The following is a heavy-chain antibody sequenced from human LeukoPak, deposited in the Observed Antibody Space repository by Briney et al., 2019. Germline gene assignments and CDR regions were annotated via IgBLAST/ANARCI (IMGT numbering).Heavy chain of an antibody. V-gene: IGHV4-39*07. CDR2: IYYSGST. Sequence: PSETLSLTCTVSGGSISSSSYYWGRIRQPPGKGLEWIGSIYYSGSTSYNPSLKSRVSISLDKSKNQFSLRLNSVTAADTAVYYCARVAPGGSHALDYWGQGILVTVSS. CDR3: ARVAPGGSHALDY. J-gene: IGHJ4*02. CDR1: GGSISSSSYY. D-gene: IGHD3-16*01.